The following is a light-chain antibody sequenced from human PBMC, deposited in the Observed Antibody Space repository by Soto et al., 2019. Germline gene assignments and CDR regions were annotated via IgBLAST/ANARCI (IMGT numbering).Light chain of an antibody. J-gene: IGLJ1*01. CDR1: FSNLGDNA. CDR2: LND. CDR3: AAWDDSLNAL. V-gene: IGLV1-44*01. Sequence: QSVLTQPPSLSATPGQRVNISCSGSFSNLGDNAVNWYQQLPGAAPNLLIYLNDQRPSGVPDRFSGSKSGTSAFLAISGLQSEDAADYYCAAWDDSLNALCGTGTKVTV.